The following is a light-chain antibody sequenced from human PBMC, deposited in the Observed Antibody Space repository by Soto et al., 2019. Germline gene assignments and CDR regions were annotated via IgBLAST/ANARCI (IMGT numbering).Light chain of an antibody. V-gene: IGKV3-20*01. CDR1: QSVSSGF. Sequence: EIVLTQSPGTLSLSPGERATLSCRASQSVSSGFLAWYQQKPGQAPRLLIYGASSRATGIPDRFSGSGSGTDFTLTISRLEPEDFAVYYCQQYNSYPWTFGQGTKV. CDR3: QQYNSYPWT. CDR2: GAS. J-gene: IGKJ1*01.